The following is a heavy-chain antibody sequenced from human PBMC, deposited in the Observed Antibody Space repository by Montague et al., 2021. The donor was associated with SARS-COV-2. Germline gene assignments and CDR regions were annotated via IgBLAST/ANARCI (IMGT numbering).Heavy chain of an antibody. CDR3: ARESGYSSGWRYYYVMDV. J-gene: IGHJ6*02. CDR1: GGSISNYY. D-gene: IGHD6-19*01. V-gene: IGHV4-4*07. Sequence: ETLSLTCTVSGGSISNYYWTWIRQPAGKGLEWIGRLYTSGSTTYNPSLKSRVTMSVDTSKNQFSLNVTSVTAADTAIYHCARESGYSSGWRYYYVMDVWGQGTTVTVS. CDR2: LYTSGST.